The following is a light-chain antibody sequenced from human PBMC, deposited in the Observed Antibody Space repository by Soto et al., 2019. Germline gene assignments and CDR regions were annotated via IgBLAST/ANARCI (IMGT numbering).Light chain of an antibody. CDR3: QRGWT. CDR1: QSIASSF. CDR2: GAS. J-gene: IGKJ1*01. Sequence: IVLTQSPGTVSLSPGDRATLSCRANQSIASSFLSWYQQKPGQAPRLLIYGASTRATGIPDRFSGSGSGKAFTLPSSSLEPEDFAVYYCQRGWTFGQGTKVEIK. V-gene: IGKV3-20*01.